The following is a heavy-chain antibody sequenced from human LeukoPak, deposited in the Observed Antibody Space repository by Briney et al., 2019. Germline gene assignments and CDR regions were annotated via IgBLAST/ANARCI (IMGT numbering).Heavy chain of an antibody. D-gene: IGHD2-2*01. J-gene: IGHJ5*02. Sequence: GASVKVSCKASGYTFTSYGISWVRQAPGQGLEWMGWISAYNGNTNYAQKLQGRVTMTTDTSTSTAYMELRSLRSDDTAVYCCARFDIVVDLKELWFDPWGQGTLVTVPS. CDR1: GYTFTSYG. V-gene: IGHV1-18*01. CDR2: ISAYNGNT. CDR3: ARFDIVVDLKELWFDP.